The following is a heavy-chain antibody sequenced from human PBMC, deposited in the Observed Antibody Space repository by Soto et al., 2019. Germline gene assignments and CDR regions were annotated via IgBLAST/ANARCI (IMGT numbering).Heavy chain of an antibody. CDR2: ISGSGGST. Sequence: GGSLRLSCAASGFTFSSYAMSWVRQAPGKGLEWVSAISGSGGSTYYADSGKGRFTISRDNSKNTLYLQMNSLRAEDTAVYYCAKDQGFWSGYHYYGMDVWGQGTTVTVSS. V-gene: IGHV3-23*01. D-gene: IGHD3-3*01. CDR3: AKDQGFWSGYHYYGMDV. J-gene: IGHJ6*02. CDR1: GFTFSSYA.